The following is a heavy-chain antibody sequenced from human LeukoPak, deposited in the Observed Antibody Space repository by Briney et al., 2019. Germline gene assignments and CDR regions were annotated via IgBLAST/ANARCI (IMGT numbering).Heavy chain of an antibody. Sequence: PGGSLRLSCAASGFTFSSYAMSWVRQAPGKGLEWVSAISGSGGSTYYADSVKGRFTISRDNSKNTLYLQMNSLRAEDTAVYYCAKAIVLMVYADYYFDYWGQGTLVTVSS. CDR1: GFTFSSYA. D-gene: IGHD2-8*01. CDR2: ISGSGGST. CDR3: AKAIVLMVYADYYFDY. V-gene: IGHV3-23*01. J-gene: IGHJ4*02.